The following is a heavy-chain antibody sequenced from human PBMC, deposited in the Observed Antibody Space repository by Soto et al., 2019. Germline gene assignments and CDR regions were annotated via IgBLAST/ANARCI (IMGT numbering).Heavy chain of an antibody. D-gene: IGHD2-2*01. V-gene: IGHV4-30-4*01. CDR3: AELSCTSSTCYFPGWFDP. CDR1: GDSISGGASF. Sequence: SETLSLTCTVSGDSISGGASFWSWIRQPPGKGLEWIANVYYSGSSYYNPSLKSRLTISVDTTKNQFSLQLKSMTAADTAVYYCAELSCTSSTCYFPGWFDPWGQGTLVTVS. CDR2: VYYSGSS. J-gene: IGHJ5*02.